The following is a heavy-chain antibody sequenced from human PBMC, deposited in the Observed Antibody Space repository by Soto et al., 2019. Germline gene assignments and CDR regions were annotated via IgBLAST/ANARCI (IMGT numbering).Heavy chain of an antibody. CDR1: GCSISSSSYY. J-gene: IGHJ4*02. CDR2: IYDSGST. D-gene: IGHD6-6*01. V-gene: IGHV4-39*07. CDR3: AAPPRY. Sequence: SETLSLTCTVSGCSISSSSYYWGWIRQPPGKGLEWIGSIYDSGSTNYNPSLKSRVTISVDTSKNQFSLKLTSVTAADTAVYYCAAPPRYWGQGTLVTVSS.